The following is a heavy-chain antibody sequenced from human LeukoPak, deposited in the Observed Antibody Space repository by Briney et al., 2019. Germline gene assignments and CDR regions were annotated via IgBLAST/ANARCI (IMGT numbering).Heavy chain of an antibody. Sequence: ASVKVSCKASGYTFTSYAMHWVRQAPAQRLKWMGWINAGNGNTKYSQKLQGRVTMTTDTSTSTAYMELRSLRSDDTAVYYCARDLSGSSGWLVGPDYWGQGTLVTVSS. J-gene: IGHJ4*02. V-gene: IGHV1-3*01. D-gene: IGHD6-19*01. CDR1: GYTFTSYA. CDR3: ARDLSGSSGWLVGPDY. CDR2: INAGNGNT.